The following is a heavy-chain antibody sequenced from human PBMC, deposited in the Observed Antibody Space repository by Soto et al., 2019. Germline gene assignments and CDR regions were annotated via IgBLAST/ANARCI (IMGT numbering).Heavy chain of an antibody. J-gene: IGHJ5*02. D-gene: IGHD2-15*01. Sequence: HLQLQESGPGLGKPSETLSLTCTVSGGSIRTSGYSWGWIRPPPEKGLEWIATLSYSGSTYYNPSLKSRVTVSVDTSKSQFALKLTSVTASDTTVYYCARHRYCCGATCYQLDNWFDPWGQGTLVIVSS. CDR2: LSYSGST. CDR3: ARHRYCCGATCYQLDNWFDP. V-gene: IGHV4-39*01. CDR1: GGSIRTSGYS.